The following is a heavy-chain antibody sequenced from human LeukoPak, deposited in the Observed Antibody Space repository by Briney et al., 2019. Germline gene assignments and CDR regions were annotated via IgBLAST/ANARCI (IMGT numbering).Heavy chain of an antibody. CDR2: INPNSGGT. J-gene: IGHJ6*02. CDR3: ARDYHWVLRFLEWKDYYYYGMDV. D-gene: IGHD3-3*01. Sequence: ASVKVSCKASGYTLTDYYMHWVRQAPGQGLEWMGRINPNSGGTNYAQKFQGRVTMTRDTSISTVYMELSRLRSEDTAVYYCARDYHWVLRFLEWKDYYYYGMDVWGQGTTVTVSS. V-gene: IGHV1-2*06. CDR1: GYTLTDYY.